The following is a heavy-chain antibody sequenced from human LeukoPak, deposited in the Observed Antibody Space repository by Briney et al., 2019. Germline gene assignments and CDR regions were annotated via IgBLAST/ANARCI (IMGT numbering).Heavy chain of an antibody. CDR2: IYYSGST. D-gene: IGHD3-10*01. J-gene: IGHJ6*03. CDR1: GGSISSYY. CDR3: ARGAEIMVRGVIRYYYMEV. V-gene: IGHV4-59*01. Sequence: SETLSLTCTVSGGSISSYYWSWIRQPPGKGLEWIGYIYYSGSTNYNPSLKSRVTISVDTSKNQFSLKLSSVTAADTAVYYCARGAEIMVRGVIRYYYMEVWGKGTTVTVSS.